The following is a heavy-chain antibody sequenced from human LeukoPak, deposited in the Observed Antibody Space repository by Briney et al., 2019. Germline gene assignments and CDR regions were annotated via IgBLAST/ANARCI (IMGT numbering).Heavy chain of an antibody. D-gene: IGHD4-23*01. J-gene: IGHJ4*02. V-gene: IGHV4-4*07. CDR2: IYKSGTT. CDR1: PGFINYYY. Sequence: SETLSLTCTVSPGFINYYYWSWLRQPAGKGLEWIGRIYKSGTTYYSPSLQSRVTMSIDTSKNQFSLRLSAVTAADTAIYYCARVFGGNSLDHWGQGILVAVSS. CDR3: ARVFGGNSLDH.